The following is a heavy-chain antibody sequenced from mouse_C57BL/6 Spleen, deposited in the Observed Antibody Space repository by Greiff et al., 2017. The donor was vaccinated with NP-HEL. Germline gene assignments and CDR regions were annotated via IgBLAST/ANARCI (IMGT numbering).Heavy chain of an antibody. CDR1: GFNIKDYY. CDR3: ARYTVVATDWYFDV. D-gene: IGHD1-1*01. CDR2: IDPEDGET. J-gene: IGHJ1*03. Sequence: VQLKESGAELVKPGASVKLSCTASGFNIKDYYMHWVKQRTEQGLEWIGRIDPEDGETKYAQKFQGKATITADTSSNTAYLQLSSLTSEDTAVYYCARYTVVATDWYFDVWGTGTTVTVSS. V-gene: IGHV14-2*01.